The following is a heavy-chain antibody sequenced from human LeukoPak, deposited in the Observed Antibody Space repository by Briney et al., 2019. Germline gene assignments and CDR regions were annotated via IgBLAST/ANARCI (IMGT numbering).Heavy chain of an antibody. Sequence: SETLSLTCTVSGGSVNSYYWSWIRQPAGKGLEWIGRIYSSGSTNYNPSLKSRVTMSVDTSKNQFSLKLSSVTAADTAVYYCARGGSSWNSWFDPWGQGTLVTVSS. V-gene: IGHV4-4*07. CDR3: ARGGSSWNSWFDP. D-gene: IGHD6-13*01. J-gene: IGHJ5*02. CDR1: GGSVNSYY. CDR2: IYSSGST.